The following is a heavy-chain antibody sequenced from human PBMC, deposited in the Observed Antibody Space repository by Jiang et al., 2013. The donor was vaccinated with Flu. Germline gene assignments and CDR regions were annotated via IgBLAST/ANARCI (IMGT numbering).Heavy chain of an antibody. CDR1: GGSISSYY. CDR2: IYYSGST. J-gene: IGHJ6*02. D-gene: IGHD3-3*01. V-gene: IGHV4-59*01. Sequence: PGLVKPSETLSLTCTVSGGSISSYYWSWIRQPPGKGLEWIGYIYYSGSTNYNPPLKSRVTISVDTSKNQFSLKLSSVTAADTAVYYCARASGSHDFWSGYYGYYYYGMDVWGQGTTVTVSS. CDR3: ARASGSHDFWSGYYGYYYYGMDV.